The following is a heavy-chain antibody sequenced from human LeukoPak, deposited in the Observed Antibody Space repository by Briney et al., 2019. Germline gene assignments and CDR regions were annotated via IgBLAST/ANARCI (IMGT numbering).Heavy chain of an antibody. CDR2: INHSGST. D-gene: IGHD3-16*01. J-gene: IGHJ6*03. CDR1: GGSFSGYY. V-gene: IGHV4-34*01. CDR3: ARGLGDYIWGSRIHYYYYYMDV. Sequence: SETLSLTCAVYGGSFSGYYWSWIRQPPGKGLEWTGEINHSGSTNYNPSLKSRVTISVDTSKNQFSLKLSSVTAADTAVYYCARGLGDYIWGSRIHYYYYYMDVWGKGTTVTVSS.